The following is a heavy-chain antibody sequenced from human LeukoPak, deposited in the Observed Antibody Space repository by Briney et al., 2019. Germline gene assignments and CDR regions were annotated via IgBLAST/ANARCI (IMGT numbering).Heavy chain of an antibody. V-gene: IGHV4-34*01. CDR1: GGSFSGYY. CDR3: AGGLKLGIRSPFDY. J-gene: IGHJ4*02. CDR2: INHSGST. Sequence: SETLSLTCAVYGGSFSGYYWSWIRQPPGKGLEWIGEINHSGSTNYNPSLKSRVTISVDTSKNQFSLKLSSVTAADTAVYYCAGGLKLGIRSPFDYWGQGTLVTVSS. D-gene: IGHD7-27*01.